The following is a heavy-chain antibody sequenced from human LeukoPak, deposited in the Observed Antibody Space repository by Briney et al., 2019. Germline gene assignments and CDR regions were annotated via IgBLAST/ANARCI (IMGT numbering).Heavy chain of an antibody. V-gene: IGHV4-38-2*01. D-gene: IGHD2-2*01. CDR1: GYSISSGYY. Sequence: PSETLSLTCAVSGYSISSGYYWGWIRQPPGKGLEWIGSIYHSGSTYYNPSLKSRVTISVDTSKNQFSLKLSSVTAADTAVYYCARHGLAVPAARQYGGEIDYWGQGTLVTVSS. CDR2: IYHSGST. J-gene: IGHJ4*02. CDR3: ARHGLAVPAARQYGGEIDY.